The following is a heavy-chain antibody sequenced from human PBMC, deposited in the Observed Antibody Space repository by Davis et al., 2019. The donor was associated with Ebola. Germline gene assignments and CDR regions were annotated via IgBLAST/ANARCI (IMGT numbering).Heavy chain of an antibody. Sequence: GESLKISCATSGFTFSDYAIHWVRQAPGKGPEWVAVISYDGSNKYYADSVRGRFTISRDNSKNALNLQMNSLRPEDTAVYYCARTSPNGDFTYYFDHWGQGTLVTVSS. CDR2: ISYDGSNK. D-gene: IGHD4-17*01. V-gene: IGHV3-30*16. CDR3: ARTSPNGDFTYYFDH. J-gene: IGHJ4*02. CDR1: GFTFSDYA.